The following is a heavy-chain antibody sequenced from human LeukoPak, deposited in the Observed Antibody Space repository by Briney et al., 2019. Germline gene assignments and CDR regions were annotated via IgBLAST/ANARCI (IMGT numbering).Heavy chain of an antibody. CDR2: IYSSGST. J-gene: IGHJ4*02. CDR1: GGSTSSRNYY. Sequence: SETLSLTCTVSGGSTSSRNYYWGWIRQTPGKGLEWIGSIYSSGSTYYNPSLKSPFTISVDTSKNQSSLKLSSVTAADTAIYYCASHYGILTGLAYFDYWGQGTLVTVSS. CDR3: ASHYGILTGLAYFDY. V-gene: IGHV4-39*07. D-gene: IGHD3-9*01.